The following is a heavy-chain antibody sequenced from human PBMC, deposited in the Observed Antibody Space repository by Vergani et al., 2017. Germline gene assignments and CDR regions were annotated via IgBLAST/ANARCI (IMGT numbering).Heavy chain of an antibody. Sequence: QVQLVQSGAEVKKPGASVKVSCKASGYTFTGYYMHWVRQAPGQGLEWMGWINPNSGGTNYAQKFQGRVTMTRDTDISTVYMELSRLRSDDTDVYYWARDTPKQWLVQGCYYYYGMDVWGQGTTVTVSS. D-gene: IGHD6-19*01. CDR3: ARDTPKQWLVQGCYYYYGMDV. V-gene: IGHV1-2*02. J-gene: IGHJ6*02. CDR1: GYTFTGYY. CDR2: INPNSGGT.